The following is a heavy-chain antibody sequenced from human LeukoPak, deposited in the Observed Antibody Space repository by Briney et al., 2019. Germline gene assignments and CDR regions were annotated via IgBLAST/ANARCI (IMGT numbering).Heavy chain of an antibody. CDR2: INGSGGTT. Sequence: PGGSLRLSCAASGFTFSSYAMSWVRQAPGKGLEWVSDINGSGGTTYYADSVKGRFTISRDNAKNSLYLQMNSLRAEDTALYYCAKDMDDSSGYYYFDYWGQGTLVTVSS. D-gene: IGHD3-22*01. CDR3: AKDMDDSSGYYYFDY. J-gene: IGHJ4*02. V-gene: IGHV3-23*01. CDR1: GFTFSSYA.